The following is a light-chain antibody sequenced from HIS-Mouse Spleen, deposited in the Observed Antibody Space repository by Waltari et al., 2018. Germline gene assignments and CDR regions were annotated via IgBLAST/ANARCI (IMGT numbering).Light chain of an antibody. CDR2: EDN. Sequence: NFMLTQPHSVSESPGKTVTISCTRSSGSIASNYVQWYQQRPGSAPTTVIYEDNQRPSGVPDRFSGSIDSSSNSASLTISGLKTEDEADYYCQPYDSSNLVFGGGTKLTVL. CDR3: QPYDSSNLV. V-gene: IGLV6-57*04. J-gene: IGLJ3*02. CDR1: SGSIASNY.